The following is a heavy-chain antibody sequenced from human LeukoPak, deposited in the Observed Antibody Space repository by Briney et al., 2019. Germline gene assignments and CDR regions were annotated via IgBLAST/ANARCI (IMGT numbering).Heavy chain of an antibody. CDR3: ARDSSGWHDRWDY. Sequence: GGSLRLSCAVSGFTFSYYGITWVRQAPGKGLEWVSFISTTSSYIYYADSVKGRFTISRDNAKNSVYLQMNSLRVEDTAVYYCARDSSGWHDRWDYWGQGTLVTVSS. D-gene: IGHD6-19*01. J-gene: IGHJ4*02. CDR2: ISTTSSYI. CDR1: GFTFSYYG. V-gene: IGHV3-21*01.